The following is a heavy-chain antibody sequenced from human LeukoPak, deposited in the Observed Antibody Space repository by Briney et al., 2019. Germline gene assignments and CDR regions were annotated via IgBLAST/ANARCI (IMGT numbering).Heavy chain of an antibody. CDR2: IKSKTDGGTT. Sequence: PGGSLRLSCAASGYPFSSFSMNWVRQAPGKGLEWVGRIKSKTDGGTTDYAAPVKGRFTISRDDSKNTLYLQMNSLKTEDTAVYYCTARYCRSTSCYGEYFQRWGQGTLVTVSS. V-gene: IGHV3-15*01. D-gene: IGHD2-2*01. CDR1: GYPFSSFS. CDR3: TARYCRSTSCYGEYFQR. J-gene: IGHJ1*01.